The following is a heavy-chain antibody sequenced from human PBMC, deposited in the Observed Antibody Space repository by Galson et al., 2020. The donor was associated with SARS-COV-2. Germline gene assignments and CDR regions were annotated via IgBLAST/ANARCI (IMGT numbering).Heavy chain of an antibody. Sequence: PGGSLRLSCAASGTTFSNAWMSWVRQAPGKGLEWVGRIKSETEGGTTDYAAPVKGRFTISRDDSKNTLYLQMNSLKTEDTAVYYCTTDIVVVTATTSNYYGMDVWGQGTTVTVSS. V-gene: IGHV3-15*01. CDR3: TTDIVVVTATTSNYYGMDV. D-gene: IGHD2-21*02. J-gene: IGHJ6*02. CDR1: GTTFSNAW. CDR2: IKSETEGGTT.